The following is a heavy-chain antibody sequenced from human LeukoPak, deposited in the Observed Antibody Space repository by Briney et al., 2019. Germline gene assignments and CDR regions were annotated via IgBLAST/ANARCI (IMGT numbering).Heavy chain of an antibody. Sequence: SETLSLTCTVSGGSISSYYWSWIRQPPGKGLEWIGYIYYSGSTNYNPSLKSRVTMSVDTSKNQFSPKLSSVTAADTAVYYCARDAVTGYWYFDLWGRGTLVTVSS. CDR2: IYYSGST. CDR3: ARDAVTGYWYFDL. V-gene: IGHV4-59*12. J-gene: IGHJ2*01. CDR1: GGSISSYY. D-gene: IGHD2-21*02.